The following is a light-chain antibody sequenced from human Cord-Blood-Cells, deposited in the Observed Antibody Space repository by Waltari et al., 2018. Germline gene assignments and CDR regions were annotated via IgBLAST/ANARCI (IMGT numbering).Light chain of an antibody. J-gene: IGLJ2*01. CDR2: DVS. V-gene: IGLV2-14*01. CDR1: SSDDGGYNY. Sequence: QSALTQPASVSGSPGQSLTISCTGTSSDDGGYNYVSWYQQHPGKAPKLMIYDVSNRPSGVSTRFSGSKSGNTASLTISGLQAEDEADYYCSSYTSSSTLVFGGGTKLTVL. CDR3: SSYTSSSTLV.